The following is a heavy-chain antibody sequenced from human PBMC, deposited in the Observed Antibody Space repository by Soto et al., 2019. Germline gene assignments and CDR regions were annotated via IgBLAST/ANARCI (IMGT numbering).Heavy chain of an antibody. V-gene: IGHV1-46*02. J-gene: IGHJ4*02. CDR1: GYTFNSYY. Sequence: QVQLVQSGAEVKKPGASVKVSCKASGYTFNSYYLHWVRQAPGQGLEWMGLINPTDGSTNYAQKFQGRVTMTRDTSTSTVYMEVSRLRSDDTAVYYCASDLSRGLTAGGAHWGQGTLVTVSS. CDR2: INPTDGST. D-gene: IGHD6-13*01. CDR3: ASDLSRGLTAGGAH.